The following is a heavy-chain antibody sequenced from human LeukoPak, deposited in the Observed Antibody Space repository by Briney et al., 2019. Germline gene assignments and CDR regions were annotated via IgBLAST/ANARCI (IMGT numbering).Heavy chain of an antibody. D-gene: IGHD5-24*01. CDR3: AREADRDGYNLGFDY. CDR1: GGSFSGYY. V-gene: IGHV4-34*01. Sequence: KPSETLSLTCAVYGGSFSGYYWSWIRQPPGKGLEWIGSIYYSGSTYYNPSLKSRVTISVDTSKNQFSLKLSSVTAADTAVYYCAREADRDGYNLGFDYWGQGTLVTVSS. CDR2: IYYSGST. J-gene: IGHJ4*02.